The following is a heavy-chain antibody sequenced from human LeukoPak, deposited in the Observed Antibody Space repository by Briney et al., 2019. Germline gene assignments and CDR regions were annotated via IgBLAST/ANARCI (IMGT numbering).Heavy chain of an antibody. CDR3: ARAPVTTCRCAFCYPFDY. D-gene: IGHD1/OR15-1a*01. Sequence: GGSLRLSCAASGFTLSSYAMSWVRQAPGKGLEWVSAISDTGNTYHADSVQGRFTISRDSSKNTLFLQMNRLRPEDAAVYYCARAPVTTCRCAFCYPFDYWGLGTLVTVPS. CDR2: ISDTGNT. CDR1: GFTLSSYA. V-gene: IGHV3-23*01. J-gene: IGHJ4*02.